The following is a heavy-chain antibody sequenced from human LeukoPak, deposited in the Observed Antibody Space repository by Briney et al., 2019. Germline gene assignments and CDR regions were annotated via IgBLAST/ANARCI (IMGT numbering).Heavy chain of an antibody. D-gene: IGHD3-16*01. CDR1: GFTFSYYW. CDR2: ISGDGSST. V-gene: IGHV3-74*01. J-gene: IGHJ2*01. Sequence: PGRSLRLSCAASGFTFSYYWMHWVRQAQVKGLVWVSRISGDGSSTNYADSVKGRFTVSRDNAKNTLYLQMNSLRAEDTAVYYCARTYLVGWYFDLWGRGTLVTVSS. CDR3: ARTYLVGWYFDL.